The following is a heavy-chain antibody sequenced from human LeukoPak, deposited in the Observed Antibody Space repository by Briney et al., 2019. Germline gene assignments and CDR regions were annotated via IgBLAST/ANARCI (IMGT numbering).Heavy chain of an antibody. D-gene: IGHD2-2*02. V-gene: IGHV1-69-2*01. J-gene: IGHJ5*02. CDR2: VDPEDGET. Sequence: ASVKVSCKVSGYTFTDYYMHWVQQAPGKGLEWMGLVDPEDGETIYAEKFQGRVTITADTSTDTAYMELSSLRSEDTAVYYRATYLYCSSTSCYTGWFDPWGQGTLVTVSS. CDR3: ATYLYCSSTSCYTGWFDP. CDR1: GYTFTDYY.